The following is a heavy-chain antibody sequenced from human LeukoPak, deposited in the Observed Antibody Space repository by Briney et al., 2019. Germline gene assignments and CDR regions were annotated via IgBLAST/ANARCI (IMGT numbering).Heavy chain of an antibody. CDR3: ARALVGTGLDY. CDR1: GFTFSSYD. CDR2: IGTAGDT. V-gene: IGHV3-13*01. J-gene: IGHJ4*02. Sequence: GGSLRLSCAASGFTFSSYDMHWVRQATGKGLEWVSAIGTAGDTYYPVSVKGRFTISRENAKNSLYLQMNSLRAGDTAVYYCARALVGTGLDYWGQGTLVTVSS. D-gene: IGHD3/OR15-3a*01.